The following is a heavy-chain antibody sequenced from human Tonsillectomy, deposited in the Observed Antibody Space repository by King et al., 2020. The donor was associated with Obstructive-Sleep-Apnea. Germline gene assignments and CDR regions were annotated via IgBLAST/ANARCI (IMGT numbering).Heavy chain of an antibody. J-gene: IGHJ2*01. D-gene: IGHD2-8*01. CDR1: GFTFSSYN. CDR3: ARDPDGQEYFDL. V-gene: IGHV3-21*01. CDR2: ITSSSSYI. Sequence: EVQLVESGGGLVKPGGSLRLSCAASGFTFSSYNMNWVRQAPGKGLEWVSSITSSSSYIYYADSVKGRFTISRDNAKNSLYLQMNSLRAEDTAVYYCARDPDGQEYFDLWGRATLVTVSS.